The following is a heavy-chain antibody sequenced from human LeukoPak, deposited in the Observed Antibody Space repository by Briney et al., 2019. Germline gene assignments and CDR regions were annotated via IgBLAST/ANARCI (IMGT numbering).Heavy chain of an antibody. V-gene: IGHV1-69*13. CDR3: ARTDSGYDYSYYYYYGMDV. CDR1: GYTFTSYG. Sequence: GASVKVSCKASGYTFTSYGISWVRQAPGQGLEWMGGIIPIFGTANYAQKFQGRVTITADESTSTAYMELSSLRSEDTAVYYCARTDSGYDYSYYYYYGMDVWGQGTTVTVSS. CDR2: IIPIFGTA. D-gene: IGHD5-12*01. J-gene: IGHJ6*02.